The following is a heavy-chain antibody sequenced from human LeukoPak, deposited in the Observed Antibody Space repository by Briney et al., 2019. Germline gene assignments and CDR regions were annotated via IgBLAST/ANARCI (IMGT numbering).Heavy chain of an antibody. D-gene: IGHD6-13*01. CDR1: GFAFTDYA. CDR2: ITDSGGAT. V-gene: IGHV3-23*01. J-gene: IGHJ3*02. Sequence: GGSLRLSCAASGFAFTDYAISWLRQAPGKGLEWVSAITDSGGATYYADSVKGRFTISRDSSKNTLYLQMSSLRGDDTAIYYCAKAYTRSWYAAFDIWGQGTMVTISS. CDR3: AKAYTRSWYAAFDI.